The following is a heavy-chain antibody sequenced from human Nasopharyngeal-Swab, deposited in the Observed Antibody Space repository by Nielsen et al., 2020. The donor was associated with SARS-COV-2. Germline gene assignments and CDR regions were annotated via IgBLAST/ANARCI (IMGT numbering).Heavy chain of an antibody. CDR3: ARLLIAANGHYMDV. D-gene: IGHD2-15*01. J-gene: IGHJ6*03. CDR2: INHSGST. Sequence: WIRQPPGKGLGWIGEINHSGSTNYNPSLKSRVTISVDTSKNQFSLKLSSVTAADTAVYYCARLLIAANGHYMDVWGKGTTVTVSS. V-gene: IGHV4-34*01.